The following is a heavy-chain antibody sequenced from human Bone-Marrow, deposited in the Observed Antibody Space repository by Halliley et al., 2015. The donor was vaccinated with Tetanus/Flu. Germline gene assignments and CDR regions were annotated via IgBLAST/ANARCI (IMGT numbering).Heavy chain of an antibody. Sequence: GSGGMTNSADPVKGRFSISRDNSKNTLFLQMNSLRVEDTAVYYCAKDRVWGGSEYFLQWGQGTPVTVTS. CDR2: GSGGMT. J-gene: IGHJ1*01. D-gene: IGHD2-15*01. V-gene: IGHV3-23*01. CDR3: AKDRVWGGSEYFLQ.